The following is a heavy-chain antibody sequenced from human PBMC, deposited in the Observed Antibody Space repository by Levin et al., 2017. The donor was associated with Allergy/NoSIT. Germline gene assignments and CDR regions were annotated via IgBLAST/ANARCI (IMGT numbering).Heavy chain of an antibody. CDR2: IRSKANSYAT. J-gene: IGHJ4*02. CDR1: GFTFSGSA. V-gene: IGHV3-73*01. CDR3: TTYSVGATGY. Sequence: LSLTCAASGFTFSGSAMHWVRQASGKGLEWVGRIRSKANSYATAYAASVKGRFTISRDDSKNTAYLQMNSLKTEDTAVYYCTTYSVGATGYWGQGTLVTVSS. D-gene: IGHD1-26*01.